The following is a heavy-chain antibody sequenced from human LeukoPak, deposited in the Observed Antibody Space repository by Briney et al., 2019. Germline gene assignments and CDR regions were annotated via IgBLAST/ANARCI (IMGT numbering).Heavy chain of an antibody. CDR1: GGSISSYY. Sequence: PSETLSLTCTVSGGSISSYYWSWIRQPPGKGLEWIGYIYYSGSTNYNPSLKSRVTISVDTSKNQFSLKLSSVTAADTAVYYCARVGIVATIPQSYYFDYWGQGTLVTVSS. CDR3: ARVGIVATIPQSYYFDY. D-gene: IGHD5-12*01. J-gene: IGHJ4*02. V-gene: IGHV4-59*01. CDR2: IYYSGST.